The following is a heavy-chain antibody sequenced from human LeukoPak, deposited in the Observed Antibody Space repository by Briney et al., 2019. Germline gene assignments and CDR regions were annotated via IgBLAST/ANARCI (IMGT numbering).Heavy chain of an antibody. CDR3: ARDGSGSYSFSDY. D-gene: IGHD3-10*01. CDR1: AFTFSSNE. J-gene: IGHJ4*02. V-gene: IGHV3-48*03. CDR2: ISSSGSTI. Sequence: GGSLRLSCAASAFTFSSNEMNWVRQPPGGGLEWVSYISSSGSTIYYADSVKGRFTTSTANAKNSPYLQMSRMRAAYTTVYLFARDGSGSYSFSDYWGQGTLVTVSS.